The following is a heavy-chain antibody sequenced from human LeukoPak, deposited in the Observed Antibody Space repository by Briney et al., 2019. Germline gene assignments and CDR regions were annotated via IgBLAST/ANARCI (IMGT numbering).Heavy chain of an antibody. D-gene: IGHD3-10*01. CDR1: GGSFSGYY. CDR2: IYYSGST. CDR3: ARLVGNTDHVLLWFGEPNQYYFDY. Sequence: PSETLSLTCAVYGGSFSGYYWSWIRQPPGKGLEWIGSIYYSGSTNYNPSLKSRVTISVDTSKNQFSLKLSSVTAADTAVYYCARLVGNTDHVLLWFGEPNQYYFDYWGQGTLVTVSS. V-gene: IGHV4-34*01. J-gene: IGHJ4*02.